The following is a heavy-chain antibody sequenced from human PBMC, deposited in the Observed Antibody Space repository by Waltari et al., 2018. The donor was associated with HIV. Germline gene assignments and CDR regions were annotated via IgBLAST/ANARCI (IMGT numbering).Heavy chain of an antibody. D-gene: IGHD3-16*01. CDR3: YRFGGDL. V-gene: IGHV3-72*01. Sequence: EVQLVESGGGLVQPGGSLRLSCSASGFAFSDHHMDWVRQAPGKGLELVGRARDTADSYFTQYAASVKGRFTISRDDSKNSLFLEMSNMRSEDTAVYYCYRFGGDLWGQGTLVTVSS. J-gene: IGHJ5*02. CDR2: ARDTADSYFT. CDR1: GFAFSDHH.